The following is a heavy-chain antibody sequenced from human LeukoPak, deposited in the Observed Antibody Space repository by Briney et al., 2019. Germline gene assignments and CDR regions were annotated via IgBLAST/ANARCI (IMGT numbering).Heavy chain of an antibody. CDR2: ISYDGSNE. CDR3: AKAYGGYESHYYYYGMDV. D-gene: IGHD5-12*01. V-gene: IGHV3-30*18. CDR1: GFTFSDHA. J-gene: IGHJ6*02. Sequence: GGSLRLSCTASGFTFSDHAMHWVRQAPGKGLEWVVVISYDGSNEYYADSVKGRFTISRDNSKNTLYLQMNSLRAEDTAVYYCAKAYGGYESHYYYYGMDVWGQGTTVTVSS.